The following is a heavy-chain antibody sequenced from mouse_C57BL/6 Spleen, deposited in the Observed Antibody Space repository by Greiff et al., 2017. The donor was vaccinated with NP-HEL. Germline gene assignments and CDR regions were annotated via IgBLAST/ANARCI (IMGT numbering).Heavy chain of an antibody. V-gene: IGHV1-39*01. J-gene: IGHJ3*01. Sequence: EVKLMESGPELVKPGASVKISCKASGYSFTDYNMNWVKQSNGKSLEWIGVINPNYGTTSYNQKFKGKATLTVDQSSSTAYMQLNSLTSEDSAVYYCAREDYYGSSPLFAYWGQGTLVTVSA. CDR3: AREDYYGSSPLFAY. D-gene: IGHD1-1*01. CDR1: GYSFTDYN. CDR2: INPNYGTT.